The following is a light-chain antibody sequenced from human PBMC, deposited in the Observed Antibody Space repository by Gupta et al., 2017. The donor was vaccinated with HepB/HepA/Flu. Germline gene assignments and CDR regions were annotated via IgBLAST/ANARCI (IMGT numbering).Light chain of an antibody. CDR3: QQRSGLRHT. V-gene: IGKV3-11*01. Sequence: ELVLTQSPASLSLSPGERATLACGASQSVSTYLAWYQQKPGQAPRLLIYDASKRATGTPARFSGSGSGTDFTLTISTLEPEDFAVYYCQQRSGLRHTFGGGSKVEIK. J-gene: IGKJ4*01. CDR1: QSVSTY. CDR2: DAS.